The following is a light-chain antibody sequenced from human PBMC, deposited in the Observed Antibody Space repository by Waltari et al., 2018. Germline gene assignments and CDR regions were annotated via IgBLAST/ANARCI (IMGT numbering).Light chain of an antibody. CDR1: QSVGSN. Sequence: EIVLTQSPATLSVSPGERATLSCTASQSVGSNLAWYQQRRGQAPRRLIYGASTRASRIPARFSGSGSGTDFTLTISSMQSEDFAVYDCLQYDNWPSYTFGPGTKLEI. CDR3: LQYDNWPSYT. J-gene: IGKJ2*01. V-gene: IGKV3-15*01. CDR2: GAS.